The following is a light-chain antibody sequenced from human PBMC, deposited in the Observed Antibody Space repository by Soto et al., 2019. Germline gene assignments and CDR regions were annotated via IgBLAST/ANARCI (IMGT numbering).Light chain of an antibody. CDR3: SSYSTSFFYV. Sequence: QSVLTQPASVSGSPGQSITISCTGTSSDIGFYNYVSWYQQYPGKAPNLLIYGVTNRPSGVSYRFSGSKSGSTASLTSSGLRDEDEADYYCSSYSTSFFYVFGTGTKVTVL. V-gene: IGLV2-14*03. J-gene: IGLJ1*01. CDR1: SSDIGFYNY. CDR2: GVT.